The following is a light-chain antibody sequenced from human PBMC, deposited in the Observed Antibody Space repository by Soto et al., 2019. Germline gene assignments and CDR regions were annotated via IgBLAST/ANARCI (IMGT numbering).Light chain of an antibody. CDR2: GGS. CDR1: QSVTSTY. Sequence: EILLTQSPGTLSLSPGETATLSCRASQSVTSTYLAWYQQRPGQSPRLIIYGGSTRATGFPDRFSGGGSGTDFTLTISRLEPEDSAVYYCHCQQFDCSRIYSFGQGTKLEI. CDR3: QQFDCSRIYS. J-gene: IGKJ2*03. V-gene: IGKV3-20*01.